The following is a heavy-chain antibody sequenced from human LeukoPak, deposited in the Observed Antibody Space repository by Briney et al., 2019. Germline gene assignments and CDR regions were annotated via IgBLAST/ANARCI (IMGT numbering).Heavy chain of an antibody. V-gene: IGHV3-74*01. CDR1: GFTFISYW. J-gene: IGHJ3*02. CDR2: INSDGSST. CDR3: TRQGSHGFDI. Sequence: GGSLILFCAASGFTFISYWMHWVRQTPGKGLVWVSRINSDGSSTIYADAVKGRFTISRDNAKNTLYLQMNSLRAEDTAVYYCTRQGSHGFDIWGQGTMVTVSS.